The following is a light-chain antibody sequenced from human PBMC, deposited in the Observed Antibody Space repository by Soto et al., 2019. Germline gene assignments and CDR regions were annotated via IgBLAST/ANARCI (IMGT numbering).Light chain of an antibody. V-gene: IGLV1-44*01. CDR2: NNN. CDR3: AAWDDSLSGVV. Sequence: QSMVTQPPSASGTPGQRVTISCSGSSSNIGSNTVTWYQHLPGTAPKLLIYNNNQRPSGVPDRFSGSKSGTSASLAITGLQSEDEADYYCAAWDDSLSGVVFGGGTKLTVL. CDR1: SSNIGSNT. J-gene: IGLJ2*01.